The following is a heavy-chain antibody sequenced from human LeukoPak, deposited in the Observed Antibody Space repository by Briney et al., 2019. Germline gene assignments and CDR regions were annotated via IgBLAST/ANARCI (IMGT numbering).Heavy chain of an antibody. J-gene: IGHJ4*02. CDR1: GGSFSGYY. Sequence: SETLSLTCAVYGGSFSGYYWSWIRQPPGKGLEWIGEINHSGSTNYNPSLKSRVTISVDTSKNQFSLKLSSVTAADTAVYYCARRTEYSSSYFDYWGQGTLVIVSS. V-gene: IGHV4-34*01. D-gene: IGHD6-6*01. CDR3: ARRTEYSSSYFDY. CDR2: INHSGST.